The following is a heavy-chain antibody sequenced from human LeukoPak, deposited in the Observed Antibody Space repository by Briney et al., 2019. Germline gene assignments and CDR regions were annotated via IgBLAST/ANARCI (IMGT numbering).Heavy chain of an antibody. V-gene: IGHV3-21*01. Sequence: PGGSLRLSCAASGLSFSRYTSNWVRQAPGKGLEWVSSISGTSTDIYYADSVKGRFTISRDNAKNSLYLQMNGLRVEDTAVYYCARDQVVTPPGTFDPWGQGTLVTVSS. J-gene: IGHJ5*02. CDR3: ARDQVVTPPGTFDP. CDR1: GLSFSRYT. D-gene: IGHD2-21*02. CDR2: ISGTSTDI.